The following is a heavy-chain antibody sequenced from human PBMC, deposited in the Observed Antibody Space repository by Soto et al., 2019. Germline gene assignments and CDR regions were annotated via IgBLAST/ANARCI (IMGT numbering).Heavy chain of an antibody. V-gene: IGHV4-30-4*01. CDR3: ARDVLYSTSRIDS. CDR2: IYYSGST. CDR1: GGSISSGDYY. J-gene: IGHJ4*02. D-gene: IGHD6-6*01. Sequence: QVQLQESGPGLVKPSQTLSLTCTVSGGSISSGDYYWSWIRQPPGKGLEWIGYIYYSGSTYYTPPLRSRVTISVDTSKNQFSLKLSSVTAADTAVYYCARDVLYSTSRIDSWGQGTLVTVSS.